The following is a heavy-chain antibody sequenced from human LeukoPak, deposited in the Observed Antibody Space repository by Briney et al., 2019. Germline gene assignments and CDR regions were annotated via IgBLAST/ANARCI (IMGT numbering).Heavy chain of an antibody. CDR2: ISGGGETT. J-gene: IGHJ4*02. CDR3: ARDYADYVGYFFFDY. Sequence: PGGSLRLSCAASGFTVNNYAMSWVRQAPGKGLEWVSSISGGGETTYYADSAKGRFTISRDNSQNTLYLQMNSLRAEDTAVYYCARDYADYVGYFFFDYWGQGTLVTVSS. D-gene: IGHD4-17*01. CDR1: GFTVNNYA. V-gene: IGHV3-23*01.